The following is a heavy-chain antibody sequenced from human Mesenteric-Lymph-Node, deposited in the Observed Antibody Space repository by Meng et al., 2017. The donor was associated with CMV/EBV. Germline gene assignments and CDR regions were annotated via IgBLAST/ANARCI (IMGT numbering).Heavy chain of an antibody. V-gene: IGHV4-39*02. D-gene: IGHD3-10*01. J-gene: IGHJ5*02. CDR1: GGSISSSWHY. Sequence: QLQLQVSGPRLVKPSEPLSLKCTVSGGSISSSWHYWGWIRQPPGKGLEWIGSIFYSGSAHYNPALESRVTISIDKSKNEFFLNLGSVTAADTAMYFCARDTLTYSYGPGWIDPWGQGTLVTVSS. CDR3: ARDTLTYSYGPGWIDP. CDR2: IFYSGSA.